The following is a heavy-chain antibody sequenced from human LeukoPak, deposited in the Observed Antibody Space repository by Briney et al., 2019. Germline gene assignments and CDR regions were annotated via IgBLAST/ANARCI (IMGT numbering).Heavy chain of an antibody. Sequence: PGGSLRLSCAVSGYTFGSYQMNWRRQAPGKGLEWVSFISSSGSTVYYADSVKGRFTISRDNSKNSLYLQMNSLRAEDTAVYFCARCYEGLDYWGQGTLVTVSS. J-gene: IGHJ4*02. V-gene: IGHV3-48*03. CDR1: GYTFGSYQ. D-gene: IGHD2-2*01. CDR3: ARCYEGLDY. CDR2: ISSSGSTV.